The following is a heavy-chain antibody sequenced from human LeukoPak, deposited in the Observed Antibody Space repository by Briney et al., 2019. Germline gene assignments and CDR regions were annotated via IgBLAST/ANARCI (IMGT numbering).Heavy chain of an antibody. CDR3: ARHGSSIYYFDY. CDR1: GGSISSYY. D-gene: IGHD6-6*01. Sequence: SETLSLTCTVSGGSISSYYWSWIRQPPGKGLEWIGYIYYSGSTNYNPSLKSRVTISVDTSKNQFSLKLGSVTAADTAVYYCARHGSSIYYFDYWGQGTLVTVSS. J-gene: IGHJ4*02. V-gene: IGHV4-59*08. CDR2: IYYSGST.